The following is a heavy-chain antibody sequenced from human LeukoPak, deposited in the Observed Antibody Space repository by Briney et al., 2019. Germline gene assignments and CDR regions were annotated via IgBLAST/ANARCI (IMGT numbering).Heavy chain of an antibody. Sequence: GGSLRLSCAASGFTFSGYWMHWVRQAPGKGLVWVSHINGDGSGTNYDDSVKGRFTISRDNAKNTLYLQVNSLRAEDTAVYYCARGGYTYGPATLGALDIWGPGTMVPVSS. CDR3: ARGGYTYGPATLGALDI. V-gene: IGHV3-74*01. CDR2: INGDGSGT. D-gene: IGHD5-18*01. CDR1: GFTFSGYW. J-gene: IGHJ3*02.